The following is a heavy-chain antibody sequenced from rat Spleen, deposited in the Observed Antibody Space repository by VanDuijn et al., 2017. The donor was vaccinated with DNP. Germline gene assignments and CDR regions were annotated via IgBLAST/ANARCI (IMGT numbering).Heavy chain of an antibody. CDR1: GFSLTNYG. V-gene: IGHV2S75*01. CDR3: ARSYNYYVMDA. J-gene: IGHJ4*01. CDR2: IWGHGST. Sequence: QVQLKESGPGLVQPSQTLSLACTVSGFSLTNYGVVWVRQSPGKGLEWMGIIWGHGSTDYSSTLKSRLSINRDTSKSQVLLKMNSLQTEDTAMYFCARSYNYYVMDAWGQGASVTVSS. D-gene: IGHD1-11*01.